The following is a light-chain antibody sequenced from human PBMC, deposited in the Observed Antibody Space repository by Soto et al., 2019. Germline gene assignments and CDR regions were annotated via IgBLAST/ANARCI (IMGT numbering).Light chain of an antibody. CDR3: QQYDDYPWT. Sequence: DIQMTQSPSTLPASVGDRVTITCRASQSISNWLAWYQQKPGEAPKLLIYDVSSLETGVPSRFSGSGSGTEFSLTIRGLQPDDFATYYCQQYDDYPWTFGQGTKVDI. CDR2: DVS. J-gene: IGKJ1*01. CDR1: QSISNW. V-gene: IGKV1-5*01.